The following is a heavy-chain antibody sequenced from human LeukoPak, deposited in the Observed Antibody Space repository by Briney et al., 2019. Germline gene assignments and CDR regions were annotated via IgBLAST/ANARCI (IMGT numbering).Heavy chain of an antibody. J-gene: IGHJ4*02. Sequence: SETLSLTCTVSGGSISSYYWSWIRQPPGKGLEWIGYIYYSGSTNYNPSLKSRVTIPVDTSKNQFSLKLSSVTAADTAVYYCARISPSQDWLHYGLFDYWGQGTLVTVYS. CDR3: ARISPSQDWLHYGLFDY. CDR2: IYYSGST. CDR1: GGSISSYY. D-gene: IGHD3/OR15-3a*01. V-gene: IGHV4-59*01.